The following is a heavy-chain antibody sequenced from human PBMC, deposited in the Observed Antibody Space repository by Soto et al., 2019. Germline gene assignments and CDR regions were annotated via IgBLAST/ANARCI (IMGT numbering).Heavy chain of an antibody. J-gene: IGHJ4*02. D-gene: IGHD2-15*01. V-gene: IGHV4-31*03. CDR1: GDSLTSGSGY. CDR3: ARGSKWSDY. Sequence: SETLSLTCTVSGDSLTSGSGYWTWVRQHPGRGLEWLGYIFHSGRTYYSPSLSSRLTLSIDTSNNQLSLNLRSVTAADTAVYYCARGSKWSDYWGQGTLVTVSS. CDR2: IFHSGRT.